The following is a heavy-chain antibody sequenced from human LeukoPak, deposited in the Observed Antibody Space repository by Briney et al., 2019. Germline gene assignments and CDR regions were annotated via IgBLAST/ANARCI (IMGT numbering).Heavy chain of an antibody. CDR3: ARAGYCSSTTCYDLFDP. Sequence: GGSLRLSCAASGFTFSNYDMNWVRQAPGKGLEWVSYISSSGSTIYYADSVKGRFSISRDNAKNSLYLQMNSLRAEDTAVYYCARAGYCSSTTCYDLFDPWGQGTLVTVSS. D-gene: IGHD2-2*01. J-gene: IGHJ5*02. CDR2: ISSSGSTI. V-gene: IGHV3-48*03. CDR1: GFTFSNYD.